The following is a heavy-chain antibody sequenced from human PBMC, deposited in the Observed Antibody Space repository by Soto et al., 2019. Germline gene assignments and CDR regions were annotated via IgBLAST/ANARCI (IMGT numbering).Heavy chain of an antibody. CDR2: LTDNGDTT. J-gene: IGHJ6*02. D-gene: IGHD4-17*01. V-gene: IGHV3-23*01. Sequence: QLLESGGALVQPGGSLRISCAASGFIFGTYAMSWVRQAPGKGLQWVSTLTDNGDTTYYADSVKGRFSISRDNSKNTLYLQVNSLRAEDTAVYYCAREMHNGAKYYYSAMDVWGRGTAVTVSS. CDR1: GFIFGTYA. CDR3: AREMHNGAKYYYSAMDV.